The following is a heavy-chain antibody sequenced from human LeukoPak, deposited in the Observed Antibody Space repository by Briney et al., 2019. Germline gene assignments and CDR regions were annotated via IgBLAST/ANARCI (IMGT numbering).Heavy chain of an antibody. D-gene: IGHD2-15*01. J-gene: IGHJ6*02. CDR3: ARVQRYCSGGSCYYYYYGMDV. Sequence: PSQTLSLTCTVSGGSISSGDYYWSWIRQPPGKGLEWIGYIYYSGSTYYNPSLKSRVTISVDTSKNQFSLKLSSVTAADTAVYYCARVQRYCSGGSCYYYYYGMDVWGQGTTVTVS. V-gene: IGHV4-30-4*01. CDR1: GGSISSGDYY. CDR2: IYYSGST.